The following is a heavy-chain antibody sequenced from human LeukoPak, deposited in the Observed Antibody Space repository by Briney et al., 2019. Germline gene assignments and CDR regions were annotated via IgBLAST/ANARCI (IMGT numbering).Heavy chain of an antibody. V-gene: IGHV5-51*01. CDR1: GYSFTTYW. CDR3: ARGGDLFCTTTTCYPSWFDP. Sequence: GESLKISCKGSGYSFTTYWIGWVRQMPGEGLEWMGLIYPGDSNTRYSPSFQGQVTISADKSISTAYLQWGSLKASDTAMYYCARGGDLFCTTTTCYPSWFDPWGQGTLVAVSS. CDR2: IYPGDSNT. J-gene: IGHJ5*02. D-gene: IGHD2-2*01.